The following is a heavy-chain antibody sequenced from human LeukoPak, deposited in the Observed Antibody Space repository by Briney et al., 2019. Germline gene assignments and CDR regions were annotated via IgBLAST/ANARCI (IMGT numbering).Heavy chain of an antibody. J-gene: IGHJ2*01. V-gene: IGHV4-4*07. CDR1: GGSISSYY. D-gene: IGHD6-19*01. CDR3: ARHRKSSGWNAGYFDL. CDR2: IYTSGST. Sequence: SETLSLTCTVSGGSISSYYWSWIRQPAGKGLEWIGRIYTSGSTNYNPSLKSRVTISVDTSKNQFSLKVSSVTAADTAVYYCARHRKSSGWNAGYFDLWGRGTLVTVSS.